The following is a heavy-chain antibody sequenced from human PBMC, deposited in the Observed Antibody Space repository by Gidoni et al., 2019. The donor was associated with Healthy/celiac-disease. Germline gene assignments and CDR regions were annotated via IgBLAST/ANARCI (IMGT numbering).Heavy chain of an antibody. V-gene: IGHV4-39*07. Sequence: SISSSSYYWGWIRQPPGKGLEWIGSIYYSGSTYYNPSLKSRVTISVDTSKNQFSLKLSSVTAADTAVYYCARDPAIAVAGVDAFDIWGQGTMVTVSS. CDR3: ARDPAIAVAGVDAFDI. J-gene: IGHJ3*02. CDR1: SISSSSYY. CDR2: IYYSGST. D-gene: IGHD6-19*01.